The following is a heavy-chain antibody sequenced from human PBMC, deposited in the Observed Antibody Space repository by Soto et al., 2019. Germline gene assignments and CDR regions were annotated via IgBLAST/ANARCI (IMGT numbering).Heavy chain of an antibody. CDR3: ARGISLVASTTFLH. Sequence: EVQLVESGGDLVQPGGSLRLSCAASGFTFSNYWMHWVRQAPGKGLVWVSRINRDGSTPSHADSVKGRFTISRDNAKNTLYLQMNSLRAEDTAVYYCARGISLVASTTFLHWGQGTLVTVSS. V-gene: IGHV3-74*01. J-gene: IGHJ4*02. CDR1: GFTFSNYW. D-gene: IGHD5-12*01. CDR2: INRDGSTP.